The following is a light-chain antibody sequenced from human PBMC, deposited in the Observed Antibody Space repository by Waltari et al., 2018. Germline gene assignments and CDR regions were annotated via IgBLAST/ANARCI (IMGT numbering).Light chain of an antibody. CDR3: QQRSDWLYT. V-gene: IGKV3-11*01. J-gene: IGKJ2*01. CDR2: DAS. CDR1: PSVGTY. Sequence: EVVLTQSPAPLSLSLGEGATLSCRASPSVGTYLAWFQQKPGPPPRLLIYDASNRATGIPPRFSGRGSGTYFTLTISYLEPEDFAVYYCQQRSDWLYTFGQGTKPEMK.